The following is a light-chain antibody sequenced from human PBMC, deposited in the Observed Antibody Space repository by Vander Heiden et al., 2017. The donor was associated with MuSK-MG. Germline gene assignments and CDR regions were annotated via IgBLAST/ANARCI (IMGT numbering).Light chain of an antibody. J-gene: IGKJ2*01. CDR2: KAS. CDR3: QQYSSYPAYT. Sequence: IQMTQSPSTLSASVADSVSITCRASQSSSSWLAWYQQKPGKAPKLLIYKASSLESGVPSRFSGSGSGTEFTLTISSLQPDDFATYYCQQYSSYPAYTFGQGTKLEIK. V-gene: IGKV1-5*03. CDR1: QSSSSW.